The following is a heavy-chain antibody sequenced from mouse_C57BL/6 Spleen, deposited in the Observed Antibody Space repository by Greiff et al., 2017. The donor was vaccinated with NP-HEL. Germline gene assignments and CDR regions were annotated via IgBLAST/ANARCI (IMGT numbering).Heavy chain of an antibody. CDR1: GYTFTSYW. CDR2: IDPSDSET. V-gene: IGHV1-52*01. J-gene: IGHJ4*01. CDR3: ARRRTGYAMDY. Sequence: QVQLQQPGAELVRPGSSVKLSCKASGYTFTSYWMHWVKQRPIQGLEWIGNIDPSDSETHYNQKFKDKATLTVDKSSSTAYKQLSSLTSEDSAVYYYARRRTGYAMDYWGQGTSVTVSS.